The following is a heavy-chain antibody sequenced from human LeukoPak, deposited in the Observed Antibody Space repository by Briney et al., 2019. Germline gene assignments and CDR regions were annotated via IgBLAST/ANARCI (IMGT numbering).Heavy chain of an antibody. CDR2: IYYSGST. Sequence: SETLSLTCAVYGGSFSGYYWSWIRQPPGKGLEWIGSIYYSGSTYYNPSPKSRVTISVDTSKNQFSLKLSSVTAADTAVYYCARSQYYDFWSGYGNWFDPWGQGTLVTVSS. V-gene: IGHV4-34*01. J-gene: IGHJ5*02. D-gene: IGHD3-3*01. CDR1: GGSFSGYY. CDR3: ARSQYYDFWSGYGNWFDP.